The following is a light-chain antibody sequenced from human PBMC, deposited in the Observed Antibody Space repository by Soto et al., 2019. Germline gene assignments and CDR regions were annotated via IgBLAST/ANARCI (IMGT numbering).Light chain of an antibody. Sequence: EIVLTQSPGTLSLSPGESATLSCRTSQSVSGKYVAWYQQRPGLPPRVLVYGATKRAAGIPHRFRGSGSGTEFTLTISGLQAEDFAVYICQHFGSSPPVIFGQGTRL. CDR3: QHFGSSPPVI. V-gene: IGKV3-20*01. CDR2: GAT. CDR1: QSVSGKY. J-gene: IGKJ5*01.